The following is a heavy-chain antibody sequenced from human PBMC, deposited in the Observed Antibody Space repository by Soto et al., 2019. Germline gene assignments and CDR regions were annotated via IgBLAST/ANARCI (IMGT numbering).Heavy chain of an antibody. Sequence: PGGSLRLSCSASGFTFSSYSMSWVRQAPGKGLEWVSSISGSAGTTYYADSVKGHFTISRDNSKSTLYLQVNSLRAEDTAVYYCAKEWSSGMDVWGQGTTVTV. CDR2: ISGSAGTT. CDR1: GFTFSSYS. J-gene: IGHJ6*02. V-gene: IGHV3-23*01. D-gene: IGHD2-15*01. CDR3: AKEWSSGMDV.